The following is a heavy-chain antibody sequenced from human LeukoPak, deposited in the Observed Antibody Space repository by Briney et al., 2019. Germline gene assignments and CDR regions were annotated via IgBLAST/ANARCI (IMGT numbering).Heavy chain of an antibody. CDR2: IKSDGST. CDR3: ARTPSEIGGYYPEYFRH. CDR1: GFTFSSYW. V-gene: IGHV3-74*01. Sequence: GGSLRLSCAASGFTFSSYWMHCVRQPPGKGLVRVSRIKSDGSTNYADSVKGRFTISRENAKNTVSLQMNSLRAEDTGVYYCARTPSEIGGYYPEYFRHWGQGTLVTVSS. D-gene: IGHD3-22*01. J-gene: IGHJ1*01.